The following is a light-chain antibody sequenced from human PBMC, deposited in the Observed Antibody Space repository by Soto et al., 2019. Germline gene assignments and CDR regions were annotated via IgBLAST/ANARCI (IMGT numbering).Light chain of an antibody. V-gene: IGKV1-5*03. CDR1: QTISSW. CDR2: KAS. CDR3: QHYNSYSEA. J-gene: IGKJ1*01. Sequence: DIQLTQYPSFLSASVGDRVTITCRASQTISSWLAWYQQKPGKAPKLLIYKASTLKSGVPSRFSGSGSGTEFTLTISSLQPDDFATYYCQHYNSYSEAFGQGTKVDI.